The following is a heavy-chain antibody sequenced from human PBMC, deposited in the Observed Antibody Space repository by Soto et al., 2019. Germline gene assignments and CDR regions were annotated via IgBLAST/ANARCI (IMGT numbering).Heavy chain of an antibody. CDR3: AKGGTYSANFQH. Sequence: SGGSLRLSCAASGFTFGNFAMNWVRQAPGKGLEWVSAINGGGIRTYYADSANGRFTISRDSSTNRLYFQMSSLSAEDTAIYYCAKGGTYSANFQHWGQGTLVTVSS. CDR1: GFTFGNFA. D-gene: IGHD1-26*01. V-gene: IGHV3-23*01. J-gene: IGHJ1*01. CDR2: INGGGIRT.